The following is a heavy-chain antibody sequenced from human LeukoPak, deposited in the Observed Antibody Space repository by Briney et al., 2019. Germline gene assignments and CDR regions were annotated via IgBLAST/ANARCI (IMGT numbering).Heavy chain of an antibody. V-gene: IGHV3-23*01. CDR3: TKRVDSGPGNYFHDS. J-gene: IGHJ5*01. Sequence: GGSLRLSCEASGVTFRSYVMNWVRQAPGKGLEWVSAISGGGHTTYYAESVKGRFTVSRDNSKNTLYPQLDSLRAGDSAIHYCTKRVDSGPGNYFHDSWGQGTLVPVSS. CDR1: GVTFRSYV. D-gene: IGHD3-10*01. CDR2: ISGGGHTT.